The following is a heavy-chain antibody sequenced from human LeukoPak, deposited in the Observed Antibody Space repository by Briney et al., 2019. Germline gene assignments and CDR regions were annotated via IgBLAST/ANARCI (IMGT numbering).Heavy chain of an antibody. CDR2: IWYDGSNK. V-gene: IGHV3-33*01. CDR3: ARGRHCSSTSCSVEY. D-gene: IGHD2-2*01. Sequence: GGSLRLSCAASGFTFSSYGMHWVRQAPGKGLEWVAVIWYDGSNKYYADSVKGRFTISRDNSKNTLYLQMNSLRAEDTAVYYCARGRHCSSTSCSVEYWGQGTLVTVPS. CDR1: GFTFSSYG. J-gene: IGHJ4*02.